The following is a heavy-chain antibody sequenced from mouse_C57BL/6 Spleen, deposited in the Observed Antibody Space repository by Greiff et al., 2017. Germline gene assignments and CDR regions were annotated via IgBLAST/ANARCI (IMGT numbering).Heavy chain of an antibody. Sequence: VHLVESGPGLVQPSQSLSITCTVSGFSLTSYCVHWVRQSPGKGLEWLGVIWSGGSTDYNAAFISRLSISKDNSKSQVFFKMNSLQADDTAIYYCGRRVYDKAMDYWGQGTSVTVSS. J-gene: IGHJ4*01. V-gene: IGHV2-2*01. CDR2: IWSGGST. D-gene: IGHD1-1*01. CDR1: GFSLTSYC. CDR3: GRRVYDKAMDY.